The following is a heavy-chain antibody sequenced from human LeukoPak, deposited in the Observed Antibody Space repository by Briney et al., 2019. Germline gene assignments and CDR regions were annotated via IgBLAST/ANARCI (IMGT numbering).Heavy chain of an antibody. D-gene: IGHD3-10*01. CDR3: ARDRGPRTGFRFREAYDY. J-gene: IGHJ4*02. V-gene: IGHV3-74*01. CDR1: GFTFSDYW. CDR2: INTDGSIT. Sequence: PGGSLRLSCAASGFTFSDYWIHWVRQAPGKGLVWVSRINTDGSITNYADSVKGRFSISTDNAKNTLYLQMSSLRAEDTAVYYCARDRGPRTGFRFREAYDYWGKGTLVPVSS.